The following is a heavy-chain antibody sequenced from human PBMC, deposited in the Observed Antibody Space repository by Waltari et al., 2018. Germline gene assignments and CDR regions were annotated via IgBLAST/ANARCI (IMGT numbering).Heavy chain of an antibody. CDR2: LRNTGGT. Sequence: VQLPEWGPEVVKPSQTLSLSCTVPGEFLRDDQWTWIRQAPGKGLEWLDYLRNTGGTKCTPSLETRVTVSAVTSKKQFSLRLTSVTAADTAVYYCARLPTKYFDSLGWGFFDQWGQGILVTVSS. D-gene: IGHD3-22*01. CDR1: GEFLRDDQ. CDR3: ARLPTKYFDSLGWGFFDQ. V-gene: IGHV4-59*08. J-gene: IGHJ4*02.